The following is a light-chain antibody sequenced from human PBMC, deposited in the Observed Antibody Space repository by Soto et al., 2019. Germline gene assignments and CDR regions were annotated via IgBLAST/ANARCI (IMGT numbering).Light chain of an antibody. J-gene: IGKJ1*01. V-gene: IGKV1-39*01. CDR3: HQYYSYPRT. CDR2: AAS. CDR1: QSIISY. Sequence: DIQVTQSTSSLSASVGDRVIITCRASQSIISYLNWYQQKPGKAPKLLIYAASNLQSGVPSRFSGSGSETDFTLTISSLQPEDFATYYCHQYYSYPRTFGQGTKV.